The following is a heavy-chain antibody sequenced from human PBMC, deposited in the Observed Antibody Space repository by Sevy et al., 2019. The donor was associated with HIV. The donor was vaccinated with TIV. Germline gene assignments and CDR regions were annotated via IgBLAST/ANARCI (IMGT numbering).Heavy chain of an antibody. D-gene: IGHD3-22*01. CDR3: ARGFYYYDSSGYYWP. J-gene: IGHJ5*02. Sequence: ASVKVSCKASGYTFTGYYMHWVRQAPGQGLEWMGWINPNSGGTNYAQTFQGRVTMTRDTSISTAYMELSRLRSDDTAVYYCARGFYYYDSSGYYWPWGQGTLVTVSS. CDR2: INPNSGGT. V-gene: IGHV1-2*02. CDR1: GYTFTGYY.